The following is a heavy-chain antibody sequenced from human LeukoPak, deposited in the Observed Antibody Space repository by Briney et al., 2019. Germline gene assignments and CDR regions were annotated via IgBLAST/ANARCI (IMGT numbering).Heavy chain of an antibody. CDR3: VKGRTPNIGYSDSDY. D-gene: IGHD5-12*01. Sequence: PGGSLRLSRSASGFTFSTYPMHWVRQAPGKGLEYVSAISGNGDSTYYADSVKGRFTISRDNSKNTLYLQMGSLRAEDTAVYYCVKGRTPNIGYSDSDYWGQGTLVTVSS. V-gene: IGHV3-64D*06. CDR2: ISGNGDST. J-gene: IGHJ4*02. CDR1: GFTFSTYP.